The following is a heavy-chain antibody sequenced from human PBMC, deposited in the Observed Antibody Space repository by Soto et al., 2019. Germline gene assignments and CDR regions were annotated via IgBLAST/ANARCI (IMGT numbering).Heavy chain of an antibody. CDR2: IYSGGST. J-gene: IGHJ3*02. V-gene: IGHV3-66*01. D-gene: IGHD4-17*01. CDR1: GFTVSSNY. Sequence: PGGSLRLSCAASGFTVSSNYMSWVRQAPGKGLEWVSVIYSGGSTYYADSVKGRFTISRGNSKNTLYLQMNSLRAEDTAVYYCARDSHYGANGGAFDIWGQGTMVTVSS. CDR3: ARDSHYGANGGAFDI.